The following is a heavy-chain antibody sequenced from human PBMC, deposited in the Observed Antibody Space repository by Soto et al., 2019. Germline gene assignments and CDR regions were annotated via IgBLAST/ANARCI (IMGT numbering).Heavy chain of an antibody. D-gene: IGHD3-22*01. J-gene: IGHJ3*02. Sequence: VASVKVSCKASGYTFTSYSMHWVRQAPGQRLEWMGWINAGNGNTKYSQKFQGRVTITRDTSASTAYMELSSLRSEDTAVYYCAREGQYYYDSSGYYYWTHDAFDIWGQGTMVTVSS. CDR3: AREGQYYYDSSGYYYWTHDAFDI. CDR2: INAGNGNT. CDR1: GYTFTSYS. V-gene: IGHV1-3*01.